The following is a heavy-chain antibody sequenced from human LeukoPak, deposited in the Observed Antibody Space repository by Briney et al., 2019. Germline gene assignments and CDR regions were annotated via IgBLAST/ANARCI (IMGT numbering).Heavy chain of an antibody. V-gene: IGHV5-51*01. CDR3: ARSCRDGYRDFDY. CDR1: GYSFTSYW. Sequence: NHGESLKISCKGSGYSFTSYWIGWVRQMPGKGLEWMGIIYPGDSDTRYSPSFQGQVTISADKSISTAYLQWSSLEASDTAMYYCARSCRDGYRDFDYWGQGTLVTVSS. CDR2: IYPGDSDT. J-gene: IGHJ4*02. D-gene: IGHD5-24*01.